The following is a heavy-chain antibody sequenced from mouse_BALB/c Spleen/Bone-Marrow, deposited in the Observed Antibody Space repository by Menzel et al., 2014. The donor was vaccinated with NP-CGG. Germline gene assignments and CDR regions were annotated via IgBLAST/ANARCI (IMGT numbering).Heavy chain of an antibody. J-gene: IGHJ3*01. CDR3: ASYYYGRAWFAY. D-gene: IGHD1-1*01. V-gene: IGHV14-3*02. Sequence: VQLQQPGAELVKPGASVKLSCTASGFNIKDTYMHWVKQRPEQGLEWIGRIDPANGNTKYDPKFQGEATITADTSSNTAYLQLSSLTSEDTAVYYCASYYYGRAWFAYWGQGTLVTVSA. CDR1: GFNIKDTY. CDR2: IDPANGNT.